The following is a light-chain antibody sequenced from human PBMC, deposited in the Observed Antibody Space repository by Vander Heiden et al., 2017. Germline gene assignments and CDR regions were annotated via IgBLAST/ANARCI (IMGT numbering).Light chain of an antibody. V-gene: IGLV1-47*01. CDR2: GTS. Sequence: QSILTQPPSASGTPGQRVTIYCSGSSSNIGAGHVNWYQQLPGAAPKVLIYGTSQRPSGVAERFSGSKSGTSATLAISGLRSDDEADYYCASWDDSLSVVLFGGGTRLTVL. J-gene: IGLJ3*02. CDR1: SSNIGAGH. CDR3: ASWDDSLSVVL.